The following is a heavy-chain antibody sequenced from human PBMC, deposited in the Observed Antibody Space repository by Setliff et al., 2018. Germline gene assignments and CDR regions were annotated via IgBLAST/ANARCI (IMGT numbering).Heavy chain of an antibody. D-gene: IGHD3-22*01. CDR3: ASGQRIHYYDKGWYFDL. V-gene: IGHV1-8*02. Sequence: ASVKVSCKASGYTFTSYDINWVRQATGQGLEWMGWMNPNSGNTGYAQKFQGRVTMTRNTSISTAHMELGSLRSDDTAVYYCASGQRIHYYDKGWYFDLWGRGTLVTVSS. CDR2: MNPNSGNT. CDR1: GYTFTSYD. J-gene: IGHJ2*01.